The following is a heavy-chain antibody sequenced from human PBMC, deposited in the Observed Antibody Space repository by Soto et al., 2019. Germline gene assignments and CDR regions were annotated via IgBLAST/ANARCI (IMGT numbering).Heavy chain of an antibody. Sequence: PSESLSLTCAAYGESFSVYYWSWTRQPTGKGLEWIGEINHSGSTNYNPSLKSRVTISVDTSKNQFSLKLSSVTAADTAVYYCARGLGFVDIVVVPAAQLRWFDPWGQGTLVTVSS. CDR2: INHSGST. V-gene: IGHV4-34*01. CDR3: ARGLGFVDIVVVPAAQLRWFDP. CDR1: GESFSVYY. J-gene: IGHJ5*02. D-gene: IGHD2-2*03.